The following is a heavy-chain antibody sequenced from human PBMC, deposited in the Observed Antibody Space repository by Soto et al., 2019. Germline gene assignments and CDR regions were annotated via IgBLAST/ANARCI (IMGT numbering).Heavy chain of an antibody. CDR2: VYRGGST. V-gene: IGHV4-59*01. CDR3: AKEMAFCTTTSCHAGPLYYYMDV. CDR1: GGSISSYH. J-gene: IGHJ6*03. Sequence: QLQLQESGPGLVKPSETLSLTCTVSGGSISSYHWTWIRQPPGKGLEWLGDVYRGGSTNYNPSLRSRLTMSVDTSNNQFSLRLSSVTAADTAVYYCAKEMAFCTTTSCHAGPLYYYMDVWGKGTTVTVSS. D-gene: IGHD2-2*01.